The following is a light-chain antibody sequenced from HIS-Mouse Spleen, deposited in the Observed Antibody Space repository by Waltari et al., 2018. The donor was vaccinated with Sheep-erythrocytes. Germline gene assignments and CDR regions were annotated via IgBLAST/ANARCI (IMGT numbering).Light chain of an antibody. CDR2: DVS. CDR1: SSDVGGYNY. Sequence: QSALTQPRSVSGSPGQSVTISCTGTSSDVGGYNYVSWYQQHPGKAPKLMIYDVSKRPSGVPGRFSGSKSGNTASLTVSGLQAEDEADYYCSSYAGSNNWVFGGGTKLTVL. V-gene: IGLV2-11*01. CDR3: SSYAGSNNWV. J-gene: IGLJ3*02.